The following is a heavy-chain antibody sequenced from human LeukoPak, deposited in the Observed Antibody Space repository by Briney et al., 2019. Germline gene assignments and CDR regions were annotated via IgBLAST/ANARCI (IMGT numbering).Heavy chain of an antibody. D-gene: IGHD3-9*01. Sequence: ASVKVSCKASGYTFTGYYMHWVRQAPEQGLEWMGWINPNSGGTNYAQKFQGRVTMTRDTSISTAYMELSRLRSDDTAVYYCARVWSYDILTGYWSYWGQGTLVTVSS. V-gene: IGHV1-2*02. CDR2: INPNSGGT. CDR1: GYTFTGYY. CDR3: ARVWSYDILTGYWSY. J-gene: IGHJ4*02.